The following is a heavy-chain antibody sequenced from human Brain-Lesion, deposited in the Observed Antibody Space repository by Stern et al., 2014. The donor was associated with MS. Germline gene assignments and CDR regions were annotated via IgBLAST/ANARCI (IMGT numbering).Heavy chain of an antibody. CDR3: ARGAGVFDS. D-gene: IGHD6-19*01. CDR2: IFYTGST. CDR1: GGSIGRSSYY. Sequence: VQLLESGPGLVKPSETLSLTCTVSGGSIGRSSYYWGWIRQPPGKGLEWIGNIFYTGSTFYDPSLKSRVTISVDPSTNHFSLRLNSVTAADTAVYYCARGAGVFDSWGQGTLVTVSP. V-gene: IGHV4-39*02. J-gene: IGHJ4*02.